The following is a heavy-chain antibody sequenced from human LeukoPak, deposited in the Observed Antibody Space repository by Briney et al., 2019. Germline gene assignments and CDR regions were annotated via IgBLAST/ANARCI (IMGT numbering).Heavy chain of an antibody. CDR2: ISSSSSYI. CDR3: ARDPIVGATYPLVPPDY. V-gene: IGHV3-21*01. Sequence: GGSLRLSCAASGLTVRNNYMNWVRQAPGKGLEWVSSISSSSSYIYYADSVKGRFTISRDNAKNSLYLQMDSLRAEDTAVYYCARDPIVGATYPLVPPDYWGQGTLVTVSS. D-gene: IGHD1-26*01. CDR1: GLTVRNNY. J-gene: IGHJ4*02.